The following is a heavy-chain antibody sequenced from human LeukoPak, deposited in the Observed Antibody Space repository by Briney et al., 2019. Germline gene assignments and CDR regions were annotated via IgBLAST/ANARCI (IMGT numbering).Heavy chain of an antibody. CDR1: GFTFSSSG. J-gene: IGHJ4*01. CDR3: STGRTQLWYAC. CDR2: IDSPGSA. Sequence: PGGSLRLSCGASGFTFSSSGMHGLRQAPGKGLEWVSLIDSPGSAFYADSIKGRFTIPRDNSKNTLYLQMNSLRAEDTAVYYCSTGRTQLWYACWGRATLVTVSS. D-gene: IGHD5-18*01. V-gene: IGHV3-NL1*01.